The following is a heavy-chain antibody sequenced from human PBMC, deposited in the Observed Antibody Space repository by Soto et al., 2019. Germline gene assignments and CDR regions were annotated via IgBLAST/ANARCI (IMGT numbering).Heavy chain of an antibody. J-gene: IGHJ4*02. CDR1: GYTFTIYG. Sequence: ASVKVSCKASGYTFTIYGLNWVRQAPGQGLEWMGYISGYSGDTNYAQSFQGRVTMTTDTSTSTAYMELVSLRSDDTAVYYCARVGGEHAAIDSWGQGTLVTVSS. D-gene: IGHD6-25*01. CDR3: ARVGGEHAAIDS. V-gene: IGHV1-18*01. CDR2: ISGYSGDT.